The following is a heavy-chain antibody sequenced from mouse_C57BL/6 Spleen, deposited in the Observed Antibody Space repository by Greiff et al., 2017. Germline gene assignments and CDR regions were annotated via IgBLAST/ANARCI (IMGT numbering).Heavy chain of an antibody. Sequence: QVQLQQPGAELVKPGASVKMSCKASGYTFTSYWITWVKQRPGQGLEWIGDIYPGSGSTNYNDKFKSKATLTVDTSSSTAYMQLSSLTSEDSAVYYCAREDYDYDGGFDYWGQGTTLTVSS. J-gene: IGHJ2*01. D-gene: IGHD2-4*01. CDR1: GYTFTSYW. CDR2: IYPGSGST. V-gene: IGHV1-55*01. CDR3: AREDYDYDGGFDY.